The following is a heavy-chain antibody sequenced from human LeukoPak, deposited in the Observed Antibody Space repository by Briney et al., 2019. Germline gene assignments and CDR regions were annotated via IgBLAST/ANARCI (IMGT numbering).Heavy chain of an antibody. V-gene: IGHV4-39*01. CDR2: VYYTGST. D-gene: IGHD3-10*01. CDR3: ARHSGSGSLSRPFDP. Sequence: SETLSLTCSVSGPSVTSGGSYWGWLRQPPGKGLQWLATVYYTGSTYYNPSLRSRVTISIDTSKNQFSLSLRSLIAADTAVYYCARHSGSGSLSRPFDPWGQGTLVTVSS. J-gene: IGHJ5*02. CDR1: GPSVTSGGSY.